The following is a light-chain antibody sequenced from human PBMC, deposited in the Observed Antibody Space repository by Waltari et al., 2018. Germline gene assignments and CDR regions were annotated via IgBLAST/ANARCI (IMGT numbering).Light chain of an antibody. Sequence: SYELTQPPSVSVSPGQTASIPCSGAKLGDKYASWYQQKPGQSPVLVLYQDDKRPSGIPERFSGSNSGDTATLTIGGTQATDEADYFCQAWDNSTVVFGGGTKLTVL. J-gene: IGLJ2*01. V-gene: IGLV3-1*01. CDR1: KLGDKY. CDR3: QAWDNSTVV. CDR2: QDD.